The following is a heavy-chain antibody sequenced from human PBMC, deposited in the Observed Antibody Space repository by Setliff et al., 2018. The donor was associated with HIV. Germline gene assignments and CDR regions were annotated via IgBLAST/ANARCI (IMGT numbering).Heavy chain of an antibody. J-gene: IGHJ6*03. CDR2: IKQDGTEK. V-gene: IGHV3-7*01. D-gene: IGHD6-19*01. CDR1: GFTFSGTW. CDR3: ASVREGYESSGFYVYYYYYMDL. Sequence: TGESLKISCAASGFTFSGTWMAWVRQAPGKGPEWVASIKQDGTEKHYMDSIKGRFTISRDNADRSIYLQMNSLRLEDTAVYYCASVREGYESSGFYVYYYYYMDLWGKGTTVTVSS.